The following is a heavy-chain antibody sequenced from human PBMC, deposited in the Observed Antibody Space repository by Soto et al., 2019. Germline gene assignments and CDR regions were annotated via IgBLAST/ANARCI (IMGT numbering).Heavy chain of an antibody. CDR1: GYSFSNYW. V-gene: IGHV5-51*03. CDR2: INPRDSNT. J-gene: IGHJ5*02. D-gene: IGHD2-15*01. Sequence: EVQLVQSGAEVTKPGESLKISCKASGYSFSNYWIGWVRQMPGKGLEWMGIINPRDSNTRYSPSFQGQVTISADKSISTACLQWRSLEVSDTSMYYCARMADCSGETCRGRGWFDPWGPGTLVPVSS. CDR3: ARMADCSGETCRGRGWFDP.